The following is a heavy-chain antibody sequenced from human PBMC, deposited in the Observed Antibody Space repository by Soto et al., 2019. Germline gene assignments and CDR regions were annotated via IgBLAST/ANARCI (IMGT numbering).Heavy chain of an antibody. V-gene: IGHV3-66*01. CDR2: IYSGGKT. CDR3: ARSRYGDGDYFDP. D-gene: IGHD4-17*01. CDR1: GFTVSSHY. Sequence: EVQLVESGGGLVQPGGSPRLSCAASGFTVSSHYMTWVRQAPGKGLEWVSIIYSGGKTYYADSVKGKFTISRDSSKNTMYLQMNSLRAEDTAVYFCARSRYGDGDYFDPWGQGTLVTVSS. J-gene: IGHJ5*02.